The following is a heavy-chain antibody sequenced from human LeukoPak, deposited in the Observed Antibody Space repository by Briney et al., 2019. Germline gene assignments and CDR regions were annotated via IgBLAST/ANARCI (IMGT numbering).Heavy chain of an antibody. Sequence: ASVKVSCKASGYTFTSYGVSLVRQAPGQGLEWMGWISAYNGKTNYAQKVQGRVTMTTDTSTSTAYMELRSLRSDDTAVYYCARSGSPQYYYYMDVWGKGTTVTVSS. CDR3: ARSGSPQYYYYMDV. CDR2: ISAYNGKT. J-gene: IGHJ6*03. D-gene: IGHD1-26*01. CDR1: GYTFTSYG. V-gene: IGHV1-18*01.